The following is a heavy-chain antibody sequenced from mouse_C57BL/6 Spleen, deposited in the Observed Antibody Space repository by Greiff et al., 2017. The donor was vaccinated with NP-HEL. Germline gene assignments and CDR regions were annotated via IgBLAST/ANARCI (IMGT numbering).Heavy chain of an antibody. J-gene: IGHJ1*03. CDR1: GYAFSGSW. CDR2: IYPGDGDT. D-gene: IGHD1-1*01. Sequence: VQLQQSGPELVKPGASVKISCKASGYAFSGSWMNWVKQRPGKGLEWIGRIYPGDGDTNYNGKFKGKATLTADKSSSTAYMQLSSLTSEDSAVYFCAREVITTVAFDVWGTGTTVTVSS. CDR3: AREVITTVAFDV. V-gene: IGHV1-82*01.